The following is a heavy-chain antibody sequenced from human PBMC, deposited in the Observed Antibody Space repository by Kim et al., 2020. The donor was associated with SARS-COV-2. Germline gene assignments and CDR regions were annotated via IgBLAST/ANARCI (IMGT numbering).Heavy chain of an antibody. CDR3: AKVEGNDYGDYPYDY. V-gene: IGHV3-23*01. Sequence: DSVKGRFTISRDNSKNTLYLQMNSLRAEDTAVYYCAKVEGNDYGDYPYDYWGQGTLVTVSS. J-gene: IGHJ4*02. D-gene: IGHD4-17*01.